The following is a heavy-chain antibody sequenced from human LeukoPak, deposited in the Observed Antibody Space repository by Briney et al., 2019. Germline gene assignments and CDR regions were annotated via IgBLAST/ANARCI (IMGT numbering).Heavy chain of an antibody. CDR1: GYTLTELS. V-gene: IGHV1-24*01. CDR3: ATAKFCGGDCYSYYFDY. CDR2: FDPEDGET. D-gene: IGHD2-21*01. J-gene: IGHJ4*02. Sequence: EASVKVSCKLSGYTLTELSMHWVRQAPGKGLEWMGGFDPEDGETIYAQKFQGRVTMTEDTSTDTAYMELSSLRSEDTAVYYCATAKFCGGDCYSYYFDYWGQGTLVTVSS.